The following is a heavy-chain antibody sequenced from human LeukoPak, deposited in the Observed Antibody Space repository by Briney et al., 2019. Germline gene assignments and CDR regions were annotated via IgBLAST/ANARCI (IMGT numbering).Heavy chain of an antibody. CDR3: AKGRCSGGSCYGRGFDY. Sequence: PGGSLRLSCAASGFTFSDDYMSWIRQAPGKGLEWVSYISSRSNYTNYADSVKGRFTISRDNAKNTLYLQMNSLRAEDTAVYYCAKGRCSGGSCYGRGFDYWGQGTLVTVSS. J-gene: IGHJ4*02. CDR2: ISSRSNYT. CDR1: GFTFSDDY. D-gene: IGHD2-15*01. V-gene: IGHV3-11*05.